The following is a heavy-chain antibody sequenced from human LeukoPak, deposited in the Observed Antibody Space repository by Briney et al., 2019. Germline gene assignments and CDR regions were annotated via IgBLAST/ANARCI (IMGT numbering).Heavy chain of an antibody. CDR1: EFPFSSYA. CDR2: IGASGSST. V-gene: IGHV3-23*01. Sequence: QPGGSLRLSCAASEFPFSSYAMHWVRQAPGKGPEWVSGIGASGSSTYYADSVKGRFTISRDNSKTTLYLQMNSLRAEDTAVYYCARGLSSVNDAFDIWGQGTMVTVSS. D-gene: IGHD3-10*01. CDR3: ARGLSSVNDAFDI. J-gene: IGHJ3*02.